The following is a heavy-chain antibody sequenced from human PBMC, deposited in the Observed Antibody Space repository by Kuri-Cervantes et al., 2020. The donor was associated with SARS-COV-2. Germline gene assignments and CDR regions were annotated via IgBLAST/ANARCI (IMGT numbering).Heavy chain of an antibody. D-gene: IGHD2-2*01. J-gene: IGHJ5*01. CDR3: ARERAYCSSVSCYGSDS. CDR1: GYTFSSYY. Sequence: ASVKVSCKASGYTFSSYYMHWVRQAPGQGLEWMGWINPNSGGTNYAQKFQGWVTMTRDTSISTVYMELSRLRSDDTAVYYCARERAYCSSVSCYGSDSWGQGTLVTVSS. CDR2: INPNSGGT. V-gene: IGHV1-2*04.